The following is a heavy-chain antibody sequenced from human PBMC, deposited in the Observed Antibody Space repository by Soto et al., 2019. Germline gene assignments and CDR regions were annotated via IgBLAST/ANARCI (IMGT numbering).Heavy chain of an antibody. Sequence: QVQLVQSGAEVKKPGASVKVSCKASGYTFTSYAMHWVRQAPGQRLEWMGWINAGNGNTKYSQKFQGRVTITRDTSASTAYMELSSLRSEDTAVYYCARGPDYGGNPTGNYWGQGTLVTVSS. CDR1: GYTFTSYA. J-gene: IGHJ4*02. CDR2: INAGNGNT. V-gene: IGHV1-3*01. CDR3: ARGPDYGGNPTGNY. D-gene: IGHD4-17*01.